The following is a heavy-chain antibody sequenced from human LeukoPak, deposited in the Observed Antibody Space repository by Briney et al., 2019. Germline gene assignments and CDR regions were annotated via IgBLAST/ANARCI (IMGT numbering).Heavy chain of an antibody. CDR2: INPSSGGT. V-gene: IGHV1-2*02. CDR3: ARGRTKTGEPCRWYFDL. CDR1: GYIFTGYY. J-gene: IGHJ2*01. Sequence: ASVKVSCKASGYIFTGYYMHWVRQAPGQGLEWMGWINPSSGGTNSAPKLQGRVTMTRDTSISTAYMELSSLRSDDTAVYYCARGRTKTGEPCRWYFDLWGRGTLVTASS. D-gene: IGHD7-27*01.